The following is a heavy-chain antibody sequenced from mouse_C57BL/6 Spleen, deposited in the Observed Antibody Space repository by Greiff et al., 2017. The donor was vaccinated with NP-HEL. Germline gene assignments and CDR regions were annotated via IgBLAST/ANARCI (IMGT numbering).Heavy chain of an antibody. J-gene: IGHJ2*01. CDR2: INPNNGGT. CDR1: GYTFTDYN. D-gene: IGHD4-1*01. V-gene: IGHV1-18*01. CDR3: ARANWDVFDY. Sequence: EVQGVESGPELVKPGASVKIPCKASGYTFTDYNMDWVKQSHGKSLEWIGDINPNNGGTIYNQKFKGKATLTVDKSSSTAYMELRSLTSEDTAVYYCARANWDVFDYWGQGTTLTVSS.